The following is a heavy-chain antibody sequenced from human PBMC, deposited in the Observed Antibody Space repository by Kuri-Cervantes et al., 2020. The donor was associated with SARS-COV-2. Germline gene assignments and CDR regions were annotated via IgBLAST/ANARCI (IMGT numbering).Heavy chain of an antibody. D-gene: IGHD5-18*01. CDR3: AKFPPLRMDTAVNSY. Sequence: GESLKISCAASGFTFSSYGMHWVRQAPGKGLEWVAVISYDGSNKYYADSVKGRFTISRDNSKNTLYLQMNSLRAEDTAVYYCAKFPPLRMDTAVNSYWGQGTLVTVSS. CDR2: ISYDGSNK. J-gene: IGHJ4*02. V-gene: IGHV3-30*18. CDR1: GFTFSSYG.